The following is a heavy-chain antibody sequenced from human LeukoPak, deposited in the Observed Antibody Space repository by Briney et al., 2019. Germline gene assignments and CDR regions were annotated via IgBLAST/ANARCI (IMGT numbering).Heavy chain of an antibody. Sequence: ASVKVSCKASGYTFTSYYMHWVRQAPGQGLEWMGIINPSGGSTSYAQKFQGRVTMTRDTSTSTVYMELSSLRSDDTAVYYCARDQVGYDSSGYYYYFDYWGQGTLVTVSS. V-gene: IGHV1-46*01. D-gene: IGHD3-22*01. CDR1: GYTFTSYY. CDR2: INPSGGST. J-gene: IGHJ4*02. CDR3: ARDQVGYDSSGYYYYFDY.